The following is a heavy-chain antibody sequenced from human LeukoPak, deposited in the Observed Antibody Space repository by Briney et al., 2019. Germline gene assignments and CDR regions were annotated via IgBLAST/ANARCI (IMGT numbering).Heavy chain of an antibody. Sequence: ASVKVSCKASGYTFTSYGISWVRQAPGQGLEWMGWISAYNGNTNYAQKLQGRVTMTTDTSTSTAYIELRSLRSDDTAVYYCARSPPPIVVVPAAPYYFDYWGQGTLVTVSS. J-gene: IGHJ4*02. CDR3: ARSPPPIVVVPAAPYYFDY. CDR1: GYTFTSYG. CDR2: ISAYNGNT. V-gene: IGHV1-18*01. D-gene: IGHD2-2*01.